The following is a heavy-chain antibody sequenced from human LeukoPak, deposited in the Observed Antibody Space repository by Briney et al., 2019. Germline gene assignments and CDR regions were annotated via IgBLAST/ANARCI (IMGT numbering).Heavy chain of an antibody. V-gene: IGHV4-28*01. D-gene: IGHD6-13*01. CDR3: ARQYLHNSSWTTGGY. CDR1: GYSISSSNW. J-gene: IGHJ4*02. CDR2: IHYSGTT. Sequence: KASETLSLTCAVSGYSISSSNWWGWIRQSPGNGLEWIGYIHYSGTTSYNPSLKSRLTISVDTSKNQFSLKLSSVTAADTAVYYCARQYLHNSSWTTGGYWGQGTLVTVSS.